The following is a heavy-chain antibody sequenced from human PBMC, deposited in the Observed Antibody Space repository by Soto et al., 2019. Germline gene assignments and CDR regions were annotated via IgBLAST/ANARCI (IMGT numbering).Heavy chain of an antibody. D-gene: IGHD2-8*01. V-gene: IGHV1-2*04. Sequence: GSVKVSCKASGYSFTDYHIHWVRQAPGQGLEWLGRINPKSGGTSTAQKFQGWVTMTTDTSISTDSMELTRLTSDDTAIYYCARGDSTDCSNGVCSFFYNHDMDVWGQGTTVTVSS. CDR2: INPKSGGT. J-gene: IGHJ6*02. CDR1: GYSFTDYH. CDR3: ARGDSTDCSNGVCSFFYNHDMDV.